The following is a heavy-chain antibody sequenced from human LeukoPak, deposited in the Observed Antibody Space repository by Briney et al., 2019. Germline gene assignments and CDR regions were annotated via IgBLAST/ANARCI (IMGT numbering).Heavy chain of an antibody. D-gene: IGHD4-11*01. CDR3: ARAPTTVTATYDDY. Sequence: VASVKVSCKASGGTFSSYAISWVRQAPGQGLEWMGGIIPIFGTANYAQKFQGRVTITTDESTSTAYMELSSLRSEDTDVYYCARAPTTVTATYDDYWGQGTLVTVSS. V-gene: IGHV1-69*05. CDR1: GGTFSSYA. CDR2: IIPIFGTA. J-gene: IGHJ4*02.